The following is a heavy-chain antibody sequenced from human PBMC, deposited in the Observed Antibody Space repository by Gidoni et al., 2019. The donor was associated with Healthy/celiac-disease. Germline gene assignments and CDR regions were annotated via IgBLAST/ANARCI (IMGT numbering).Heavy chain of an antibody. V-gene: IGHV3-30*18. J-gene: IGHJ4*02. CDR1: GFTFSSYG. CDR3: AKDMAAAGPAIDY. D-gene: IGHD6-13*01. Sequence: QVQLVESGGGVVQPGRSLRLSCAASGFTFSSYGMHWVRQAPGKGLEWVAVISYDGSNKYYADSVKGRFTISRDNSKNTLYLQMNSLRAEDTAVYYCAKDMAAAGPAIDYWGQGTLVTVSS. CDR2: ISYDGSNK.